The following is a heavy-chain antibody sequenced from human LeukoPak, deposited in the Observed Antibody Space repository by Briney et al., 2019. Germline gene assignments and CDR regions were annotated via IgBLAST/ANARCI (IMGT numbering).Heavy chain of an antibody. J-gene: IGHJ4*02. Sequence: GASVKVSCKVSGYTLTELSMHWVRQAPGKGLEWMGGFDPEDGETIYAQKFQGRVTMTEDTSTDIAYMELSSLRSEDTAVYYCATDPGGVEGFDYWGQGTLVTVSS. D-gene: IGHD3-10*01. CDR3: ATDPGGVEGFDY. V-gene: IGHV1-24*01. CDR2: FDPEDGET. CDR1: GYTLTELS.